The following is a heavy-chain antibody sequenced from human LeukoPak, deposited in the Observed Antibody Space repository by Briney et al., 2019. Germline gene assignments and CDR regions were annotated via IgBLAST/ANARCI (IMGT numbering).Heavy chain of an antibody. Sequence: SETLSLTCSVSGYSISSAYYWGWIRQPPGKGLEWIATIHYSGSTYYNPSLKSRVTISLDTSKNQFSLNLSSVTAADTAVYYCARGLASGYPPIPFDYWGQGTLVTVSS. D-gene: IGHD3-3*01. CDR1: GYSISSAYY. CDR3: ARGLASGYPPIPFDY. CDR2: IHYSGST. V-gene: IGHV4-38-2*02. J-gene: IGHJ4*02.